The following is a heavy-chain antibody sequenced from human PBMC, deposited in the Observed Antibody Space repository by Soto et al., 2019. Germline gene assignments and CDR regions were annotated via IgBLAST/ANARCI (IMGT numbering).Heavy chain of an antibody. D-gene: IGHD2-8*01. Sequence: GGSLRLSCAASGFTFSSYAMSWVRQAPGKGLEWVSAISGSGGSTYYADSVKGRFTISRDNSKNTLYLQMNSLRAEDTAVYYCAKTPHHCTNGVCPRHCDYWGQGTLVTVSS. J-gene: IGHJ4*02. CDR1: GFTFSSYA. V-gene: IGHV3-23*01. CDR3: AKTPHHCTNGVCPRHCDY. CDR2: ISGSGGST.